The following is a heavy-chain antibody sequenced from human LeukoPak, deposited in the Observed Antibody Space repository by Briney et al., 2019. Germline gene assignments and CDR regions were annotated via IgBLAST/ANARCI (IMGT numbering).Heavy chain of an antibody. D-gene: IGHD6-6*01. Sequence: RASVKVSFKASGYSFTGYYIHWVRQAPGQGLEWMGWINPNTGGTNYAQKFQGRVTMTRDTSISTAYMELSGLRSDDTAVYYCARGVRSSSFVYWGQGTLVTVSS. CDR1: GYSFTGYY. CDR3: ARGVRSSSFVY. CDR2: INPNTGGT. V-gene: IGHV1-2*02. J-gene: IGHJ4*02.